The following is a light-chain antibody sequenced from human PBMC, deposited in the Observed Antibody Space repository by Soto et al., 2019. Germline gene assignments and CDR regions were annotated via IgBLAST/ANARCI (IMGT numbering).Light chain of an antibody. Sequence: DIQMTQSPSSLSASVGDRVTITCQASQDISKYLNWYQQKPGKAPKLLIYDASNLETGVPSRFSGGGSETDFTLTISSLQPEDIATYYCQHYDNLLVTFGPGTKVDIK. V-gene: IGKV1-33*01. J-gene: IGKJ3*01. CDR2: DAS. CDR1: QDISKY. CDR3: QHYDNLLVT.